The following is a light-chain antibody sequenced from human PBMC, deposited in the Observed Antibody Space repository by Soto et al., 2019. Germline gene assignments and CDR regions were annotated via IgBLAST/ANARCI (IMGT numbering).Light chain of an antibody. CDR2: DAY. J-gene: IGKJ5*01. CDR1: QSFRGL. Sequence: LTQAPVTLSLSPGERATLSCRASQSFRGLLAWYQQKPGQAPRLLIYDAYNRATGIPPRFSGSGSGTDFTLTISRLEPEDFAVYYCQQYGSPPIPFGQGTRLEI. CDR3: QQYGSPPIP. V-gene: IGKV3-20*01.